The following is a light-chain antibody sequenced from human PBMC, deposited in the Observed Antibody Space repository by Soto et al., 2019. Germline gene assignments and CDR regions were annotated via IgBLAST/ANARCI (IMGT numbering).Light chain of an antibody. CDR3: QQYGSSPPRIT. J-gene: IGKJ5*01. CDR2: GAS. CDR1: QSVSSSY. Sequence: EIVLTQSPGTLSLSPGEGATLSCRASQSVSSSYLAWYQQRPGQAPRLLIYGASSRATGVPDRFSGSGSGIDFTLTISRLEPEDFAVYYCQQYGSSPPRITFGQGTRLEI. V-gene: IGKV3-20*01.